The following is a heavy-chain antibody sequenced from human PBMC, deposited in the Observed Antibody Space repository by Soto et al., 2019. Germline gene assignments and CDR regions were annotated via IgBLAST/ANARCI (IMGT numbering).Heavy chain of an antibody. D-gene: IGHD2-21*02. V-gene: IGHV3-23*01. Sequence: PGGSLRLSCAASGFTFNSYDMSWVRQAPGKGLEWVSGISGSGGSTYYADSVKGRFTISRDNSKNTLYLQMNSLRAEDTAVYYCAKVWVDIVVVTAFYYFDYWGQGTLVTVSS. CDR1: GFTFNSYD. CDR3: AKVWVDIVVVTAFYYFDY. J-gene: IGHJ4*02. CDR2: ISGSGGST.